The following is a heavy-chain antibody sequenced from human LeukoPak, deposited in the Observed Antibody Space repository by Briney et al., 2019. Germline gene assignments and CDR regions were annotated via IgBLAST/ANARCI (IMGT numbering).Heavy chain of an antibody. V-gene: IGHV4-31*03. CDR1: GGSISSGGYY. CDR2: IYYSGST. Sequence: KPSETLSLTCTVSGGSISSGGYYWSWIRQHPGKGLEWIGYIYYSGSTYYNPSLKSRVTISVDTSKNQFSLKLSSVTAADTAVYYCARESPDPAGRGDYFDYWGQGTLVTVSS. D-gene: IGHD6-19*01. CDR3: ARESPDPAGRGDYFDY. J-gene: IGHJ4*02.